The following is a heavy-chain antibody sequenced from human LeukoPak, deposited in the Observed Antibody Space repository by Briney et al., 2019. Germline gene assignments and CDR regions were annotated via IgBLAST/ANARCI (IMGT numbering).Heavy chain of an antibody. Sequence: SETLSLTCAVHGGSFSGYYWSWIRQPPGKGLEWIGEINHSGSTNYNPSLKSRVTISVDTSKNQFSLKLSSVTAADTAVYYCARHRLLLDYWGQGTLVTVSS. CDR2: INHSGST. CDR3: ARHRLLLDY. D-gene: IGHD2-21*02. V-gene: IGHV4-34*01. CDR1: GGSFSGYY. J-gene: IGHJ4*02.